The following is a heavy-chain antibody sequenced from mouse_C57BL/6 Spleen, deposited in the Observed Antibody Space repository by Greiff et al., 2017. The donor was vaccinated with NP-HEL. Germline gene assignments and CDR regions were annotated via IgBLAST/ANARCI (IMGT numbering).Heavy chain of an antibody. D-gene: IGHD2-4*01. V-gene: IGHV1-82*01. CDR1: GYAFSSSW. CDR2: IYPGDGDT. J-gene: IGHJ2*01. Sequence: VQLQQSGPELVKPGASVKISCKASGYAFSSSWMNWVKQRPGKGLEWIGRIYPGDGDTNYNGKFKGKATLTADKSSSTAYMQLSSLTSEDSAVYFWARIYYDYDGGYYFDYWGQGTTLTVSS. CDR3: ARIYYDYDGGYYFDY.